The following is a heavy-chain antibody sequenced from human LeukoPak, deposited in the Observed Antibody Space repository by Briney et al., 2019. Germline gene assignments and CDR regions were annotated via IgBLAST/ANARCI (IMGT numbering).Heavy chain of an antibody. CDR1: GFTFSSYA. D-gene: IGHD3-3*01. CDR3: ARETGAVLDY. J-gene: IGHJ4*02. CDR2: VYSGDGT. Sequence: PGGSLRLSCAASGFTFSSYAMTWVRQAPGKGLEWVSVVYSGDGTYYGDSVKGRFTISTDSSKNTVYLQMNSLRAEDTAVYYCARETGAVLDYWGQGTLVTVSS. V-gene: IGHV3-53*01.